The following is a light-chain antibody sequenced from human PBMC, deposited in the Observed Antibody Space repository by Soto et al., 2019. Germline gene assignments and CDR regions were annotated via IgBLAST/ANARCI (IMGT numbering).Light chain of an antibody. CDR1: IDDVTAYYR. CDR3: SVYTRTSTYV. V-gene: IGLV2-18*01. Sequence: QSVLTQPPSVSGSPGQSVTISCSGTIDDVTAYYRVSWYQQTPGTAPKLMIYDVSNRPSGVPDRCSGSRSGNTASLTISGIQAEDEGDYYCSVYTRTSTYVFGTGTKLTVL. J-gene: IGLJ1*01. CDR2: DVS.